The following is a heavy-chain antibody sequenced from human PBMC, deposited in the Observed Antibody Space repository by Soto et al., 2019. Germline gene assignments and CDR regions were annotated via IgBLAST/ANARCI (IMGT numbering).Heavy chain of an antibody. Sequence: ASVKVSCKASGYTFTSYYMHWVRQAPGQGLEWMGIINPSGGSTSYAQKFQGRVTMTRDTSTSTVYMELSSLRSEDTAVYYCARVLYYYDRRGYYPYSWGQGTLVTVSS. J-gene: IGHJ4*02. CDR3: ARVLYYYDRRGYYPYS. CDR1: GYTFTSYY. CDR2: INPSGGST. D-gene: IGHD3-22*01. V-gene: IGHV1-46*01.